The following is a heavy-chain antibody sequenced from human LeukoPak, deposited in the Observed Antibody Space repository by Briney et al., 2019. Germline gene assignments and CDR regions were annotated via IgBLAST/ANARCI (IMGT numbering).Heavy chain of an antibody. CDR2: ISNDGSNK. Sequence: GGSLRLSCAATGFTLSSYAMHWVRQAPGKGLEWVAVISNDGSNKYYADSVKGRFTISRDNSKNTLYLQMISLRAEDAAVYDWARGPDTAMVPPYYFDYWGQGTLVTVSS. CDR3: ARGPDTAMVPPYYFDY. D-gene: IGHD5-18*01. V-gene: IGHV3-30-3*01. J-gene: IGHJ4*02. CDR1: GFTLSSYA.